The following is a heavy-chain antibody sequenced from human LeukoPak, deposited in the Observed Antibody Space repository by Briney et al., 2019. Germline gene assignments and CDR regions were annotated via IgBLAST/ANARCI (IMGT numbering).Heavy chain of an antibody. CDR3: ARGSSSGSTFDS. Sequence: SSVKVSCKASGGTFSSYTISWVRQAPGQGLEWMGRIIPILGIANYAQKFQGRVTITADKSTSTAYIELSSLRTEETAVYYGARGSSSGSTFDSWGQGTMVTVSS. CDR1: GGTFSSYT. V-gene: IGHV1-69*02. D-gene: IGHD1-26*01. J-gene: IGHJ3*02. CDR2: IIPILGIA.